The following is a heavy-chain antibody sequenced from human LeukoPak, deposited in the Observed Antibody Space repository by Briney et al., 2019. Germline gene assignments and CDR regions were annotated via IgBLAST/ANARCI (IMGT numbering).Heavy chain of an antibody. Sequence: RASVTVSCKASGYTFTSYGISWVRQAPGQGLEWMGWVSAYNGNTNYAQKLQGRVTMTTDTSTSTAYMELRSLRSDDTAVYYCAASYYYGMDVWGQGTTVTVSS. CDR3: AASYYYGMDV. CDR2: VSAYNGNT. CDR1: GYTFTSYG. J-gene: IGHJ6*02. V-gene: IGHV1-18*01.